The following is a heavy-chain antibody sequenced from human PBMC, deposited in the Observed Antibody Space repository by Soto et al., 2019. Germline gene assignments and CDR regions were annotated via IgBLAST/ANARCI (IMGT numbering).Heavy chain of an antibody. CDR3: AREVVEVTKFVDY. D-gene: IGHD3-22*01. V-gene: IGHV4-30-4*01. CDR1: GGSISRGHYY. Sequence: SETLSLTGTVSGGSISRGHYYWSWIRQHPGKGLEWIGYIYPIGSTFYNPSLKSRVTISLDKSNNQFSLNLRSVTAADTAVYYCAREVVEVTKFVDYWGQGTRVAFSS. CDR2: IYPIGST. J-gene: IGHJ4*02.